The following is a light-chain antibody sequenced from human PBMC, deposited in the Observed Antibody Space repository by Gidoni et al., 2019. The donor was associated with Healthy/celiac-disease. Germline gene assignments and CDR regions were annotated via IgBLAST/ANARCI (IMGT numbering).Light chain of an antibody. CDR2: GNS. V-gene: IGLV1-40*01. CDR1: SSNIGAGYD. J-gene: IGLJ2*01. Sequence: QSVLTQPPSVSEAPGQRVTISCTGSSSNIGAGYDVHWYQQLPGTAPKLLIYGNSNLPSGVPDRFSGSKSGTSASLAITGLQAEDEADYYCQSYDSSLRDVVFGGGTKLTVL. CDR3: QSYDSSLRDVV.